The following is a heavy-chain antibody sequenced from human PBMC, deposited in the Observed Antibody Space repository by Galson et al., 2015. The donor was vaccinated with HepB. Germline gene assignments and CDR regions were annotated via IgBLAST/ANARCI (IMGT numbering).Heavy chain of an antibody. CDR2: ISFDGSNK. CDR3: AREHDYGATLTY. D-gene: IGHD4-17*01. CDR1: GFTFSSYA. J-gene: IGHJ4*02. Sequence: SLRLSCAASGFTFSSYAMHWVRQAPGTGLEWVAVISFDGSNKYYADSVKGRVTISRDNSKNTLFLQMNSLRAEDTAVYYCAREHDYGATLTYWGQGTLVTVSS. V-gene: IGHV3-30*04.